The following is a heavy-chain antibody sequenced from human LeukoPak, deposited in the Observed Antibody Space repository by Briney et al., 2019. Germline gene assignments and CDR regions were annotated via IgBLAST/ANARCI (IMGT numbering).Heavy chain of an antibody. CDR1: GGTFSSYA. J-gene: IGHJ4*02. CDR3: ATAPTRAPRGYGDSASVDY. CDR2: IIPIFGTA. V-gene: IGHV1-69*01. D-gene: IGHD4-17*01. Sequence: GSSVKVSCKASGGTFSSYAISWVRQAPGQGLEWMGGIIPIFGTANYAQKFQGRVTITADESTSTAYMELSSLRSEDTAVYYCATAPTRAPRGYGDSASVDYWGQRTLVTVSS.